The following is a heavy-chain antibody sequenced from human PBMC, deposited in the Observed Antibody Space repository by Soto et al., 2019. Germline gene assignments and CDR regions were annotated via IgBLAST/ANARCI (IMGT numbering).Heavy chain of an antibody. V-gene: IGHV3-74*01. D-gene: IGHD3-10*01. Sequence: PGGSLRLSCAASGFTFSSYWMHWVRQAPGKGLVWVSRINSDGSSTSYADSVKGRFTISRDNAKNTLYLQMNSLRAEDTAVYYCARAPYYYGSGSYYYYYGMDVWGQGTTVTVSS. CDR1: GFTFSSYW. J-gene: IGHJ6*02. CDR3: ARAPYYYGSGSYYYYYGMDV. CDR2: INSDGSST.